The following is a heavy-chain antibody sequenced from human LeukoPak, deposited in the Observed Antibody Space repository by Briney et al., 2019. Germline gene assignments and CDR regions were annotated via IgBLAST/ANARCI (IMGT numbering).Heavy chain of an antibody. Sequence: SETLSLTCTVSGGSISSGSYYWSWIRQPAGKGLEWIGSIYYSGSTYYNPSLKSRVTISVDTSKNQFSLKLSSVTAADTAVYYCARDTEPGIAAGWGQGTLVTVSS. V-gene: IGHV4-39*07. J-gene: IGHJ4*02. D-gene: IGHD6-13*01. CDR2: IYYSGST. CDR3: ARDTEPGIAAG. CDR1: GGSISSGSYY.